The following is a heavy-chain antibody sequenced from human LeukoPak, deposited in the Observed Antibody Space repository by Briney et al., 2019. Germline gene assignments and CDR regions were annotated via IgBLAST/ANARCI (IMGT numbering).Heavy chain of an antibody. CDR1: GGSISTSSYY. Sequence: SETLSLTCTVSGGSISTSSYYWGWVRQPPGKGLEWIGNIFYSGSTYYSPSLKSRVTISLDTSRNQFSLKLSSVTAADTAVYYCARDDSSGYVDYWGQGTLVTVSS. CDR2: IFYSGST. D-gene: IGHD3-22*01. V-gene: IGHV4-39*07. J-gene: IGHJ4*02. CDR3: ARDDSSGYVDY.